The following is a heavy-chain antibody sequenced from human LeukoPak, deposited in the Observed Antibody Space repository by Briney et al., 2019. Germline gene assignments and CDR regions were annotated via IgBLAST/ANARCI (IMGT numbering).Heavy chain of an antibody. CDR1: GFTFDDYG. J-gene: IGHJ4*02. D-gene: IGHD6-13*01. Sequence: PGGSLRLSCAASGFTFDDYGMSWVRQASGKGLEWVSGINWNGGSTGYADSVKGRFTISRDNAKNSLYLQMNSLRAEDTALYHCARDRRYSSSWYTCFDYWGQGTLVTVSS. CDR3: ARDRRYSSSWYTCFDY. CDR2: INWNGGST. V-gene: IGHV3-20*01.